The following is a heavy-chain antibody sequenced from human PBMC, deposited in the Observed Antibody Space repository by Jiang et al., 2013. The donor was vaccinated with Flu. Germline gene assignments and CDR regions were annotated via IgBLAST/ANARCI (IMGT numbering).Heavy chain of an antibody. CDR2: IIPILGTA. CDR1: GGTFSSYV. CDR3: AGTTYYYERSGYGIFDS. Sequence: SGAEVKKPGSSVKVSCKASGGTFSSYVISWVRQAPGQGLEWMGGIIPILGTANYAQKYQGRVTITADESTSTAYMELSSLRSEDAAVYYCAGTTYYYERSGYGIFDSWGQGTLVTVSS. J-gene: IGHJ4*02. D-gene: IGHD3-22*01. V-gene: IGHV1-69*01.